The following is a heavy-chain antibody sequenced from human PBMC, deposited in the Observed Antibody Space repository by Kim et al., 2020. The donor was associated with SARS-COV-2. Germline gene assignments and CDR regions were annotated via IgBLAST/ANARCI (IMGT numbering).Heavy chain of an antibody. Sequence: SVKVSCKASGGTFSSYAISWVRQAPGQGLEWMGGIIPIFGTANYAQKFQGRVTITADESTSTAYMELSSLRSEDTAVYYCAREGGTAAITMVRGVTPELCYWGQGTLVTVSS. D-gene: IGHD3-10*01. CDR3: AREGGTAAITMVRGVTPELCY. J-gene: IGHJ4*02. CDR1: GGTFSSYA. CDR2: IIPIFGTA. V-gene: IGHV1-69*13.